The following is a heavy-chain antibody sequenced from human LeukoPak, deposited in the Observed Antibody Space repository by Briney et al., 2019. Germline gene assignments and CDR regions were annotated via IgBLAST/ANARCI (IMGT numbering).Heavy chain of an antibody. Sequence: GASLRLSCAASGFTFSSYAMSWVRQAPGKGLEWVSAISGSGGSTYYADSVKGRFTISRDNSKNTLYLQMNSLRAEDTAVYYCAKANGSGSYYNAWGYYYYGMDVWGQGTTVTVSS. V-gene: IGHV3-23*01. J-gene: IGHJ6*02. CDR1: GFTFSSYA. CDR3: AKANGSGSYYNAWGYYYYGMDV. CDR2: ISGSGGST. D-gene: IGHD3-10*01.